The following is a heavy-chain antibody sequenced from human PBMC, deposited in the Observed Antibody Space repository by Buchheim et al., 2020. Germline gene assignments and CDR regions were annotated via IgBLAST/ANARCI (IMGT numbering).Heavy chain of an antibody. CDR1: GGSFSGYY. CDR3: ARGRARLLWFGELRAWFDP. CDR2: INYSGST. D-gene: IGHD3-10*01. V-gene: IGHV4-34*01. Sequence: QVQLQQWGAGLLKPSETLSLTCAVYGGSFSGYYWSWIRQPPGKGLGWIGEINYSGSTNYNPSLTSRVTISVDTSKNQCSLKLSSVTAADTAVYYCARGRARLLWFGELRAWFDPWGQGTL. J-gene: IGHJ5*02.